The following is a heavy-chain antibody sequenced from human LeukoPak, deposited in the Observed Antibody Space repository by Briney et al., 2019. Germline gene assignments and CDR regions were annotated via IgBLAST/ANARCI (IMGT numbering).Heavy chain of an antibody. Sequence: SETLSLTCSVSGGSLNYYYWSWIRQPAGRGLEWIGRVAGSGSTNYNPSLRSRATMSVDKTKNQFSLKLSSVTAADTAVYYCARDYYDYVWGCYRYDYWGQGTLVTVSS. V-gene: IGHV4-4*07. CDR1: GGSLNYYY. J-gene: IGHJ4*02. CDR2: VAGSGST. D-gene: IGHD3-16*02. CDR3: ARDYYDYVWGCYRYDY.